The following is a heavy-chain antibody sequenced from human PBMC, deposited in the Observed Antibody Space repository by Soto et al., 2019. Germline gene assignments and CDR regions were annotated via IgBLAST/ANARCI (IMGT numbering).Heavy chain of an antibody. CDR1: GFTFSDYY. J-gene: IGHJ4*02. CDR3: ARGAALAGKLDL. D-gene: IGHD6-19*01. CDR2: ISSDGSNT. Sequence: PGGSLRLSCAASGFTFSDYYMRWVRQAPGKGLVWVSRISSDGSNTNYADSVKGRFTISRDNAKDSLHLQMNSLTGEDSAVYYCARGAALAGKLDLWGQGTLVTVSS. V-gene: IGHV3-11*06.